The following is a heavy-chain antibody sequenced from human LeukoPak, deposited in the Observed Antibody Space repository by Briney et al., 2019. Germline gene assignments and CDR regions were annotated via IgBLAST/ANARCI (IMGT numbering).Heavy chain of an antibody. J-gene: IGHJ3*02. V-gene: IGHV3-33*01. CDR3: ATLDYGDYGGVDDAFDI. Sequence: GRSLRLSCAASGFTFSSYGMHWVRQAPGKGLEWVAVIWYDGSNKYYADSVKGRFTISRDNSKNTLYLQMNSLRAEDTAVYYCATLDYGDYGGVDDAFDIWGQGTLVTVSS. CDR1: GFTFSSYG. D-gene: IGHD4-17*01. CDR2: IWYDGSNK.